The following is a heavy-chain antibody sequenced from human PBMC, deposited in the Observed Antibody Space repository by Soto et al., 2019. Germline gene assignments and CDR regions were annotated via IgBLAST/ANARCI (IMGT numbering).Heavy chain of an antibody. J-gene: IGHJ4*02. V-gene: IGHV4-30-4*01. D-gene: IGHD4-4*01. Sequence: QVQLQESGPGLVKPSQTLSLTCTVSGGSISSGDYYWSWIRQPPGKGLEWIGYIYYSGSTYYNPSRERRASVSEXXSXHXXPLKLSSVTAADTAVYYCARGSTTVTYKQPYYFDYWGQGTLVTVSS. CDR3: ARGSTTVTYKQPYYFDY. CDR1: GGSISSGDYY. CDR2: IYYSGST.